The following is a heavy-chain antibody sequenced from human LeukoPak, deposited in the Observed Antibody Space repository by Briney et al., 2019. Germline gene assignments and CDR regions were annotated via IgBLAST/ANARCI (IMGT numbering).Heavy chain of an antibody. D-gene: IGHD5-18*01. CDR1: GGSISSYY. CDR2: IYYSGST. CDR3: ARHETALFYN. Sequence: SETLSLTCTVSGGSISSYYCSWIRQPPGKGLEWIGYIYYSGSTNYNPSLKSRVTISVDTSKNQFSLKLSSVTAADTAVYYCARHETALFYNWGQGTLVTVSS. V-gene: IGHV4-59*08. J-gene: IGHJ4*02.